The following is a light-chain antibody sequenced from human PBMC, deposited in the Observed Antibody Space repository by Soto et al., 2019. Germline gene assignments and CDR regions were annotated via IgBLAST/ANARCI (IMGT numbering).Light chain of an antibody. CDR3: TSYTSASTYV. Sequence: QSVLTQPPSVSGSPGQSIAISCTGTSSDVGGHDSVSWYQQHPGKAPKLMIYNVSNRPSGVSNRFSGSMSGNTASLTISGLLAEDEADYFCTSYTSASTYVFGAGTKLTV. V-gene: IGLV2-14*01. CDR1: SSDVGGHDS. J-gene: IGLJ1*01. CDR2: NVS.